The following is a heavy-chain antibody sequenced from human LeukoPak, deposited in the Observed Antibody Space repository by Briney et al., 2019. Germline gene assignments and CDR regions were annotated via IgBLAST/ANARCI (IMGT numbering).Heavy chain of an antibody. CDR2: ISSSSSYI. CDR3: ARDSVVDHFDY. V-gene: IGHV3-21*01. J-gene: IGHJ4*02. CDR1: GFTFSSYS. Sequence: PGGSLRLSCAASGFTFSSYSMNWVRQAPGKGLEWVSSISSSSSYIYYADSLRGRFTISRDNAKNSLYLQMNSLRAEDTALYYCARDSVVDHFDYWGRGTLVTVSS. D-gene: IGHD3-22*01.